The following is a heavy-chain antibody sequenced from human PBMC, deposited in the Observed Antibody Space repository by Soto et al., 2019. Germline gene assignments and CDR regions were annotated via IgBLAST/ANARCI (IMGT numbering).Heavy chain of an antibody. CDR3: ARHRYSYGVYYFDY. CDR2: MYNTGST. Sequence: SETLSLTCTVSGGSISSYYWSWIRQPPGKGLEWIGYMYNTGSTIYNPSLKSRVTISVDTSKNQFSLKLNSVTAADTAVYYCARHRYSYGVYYFDYWGQGTLVTSPQ. D-gene: IGHD5-18*01. CDR1: GGSISSYY. J-gene: IGHJ4*02. V-gene: IGHV4-59*08.